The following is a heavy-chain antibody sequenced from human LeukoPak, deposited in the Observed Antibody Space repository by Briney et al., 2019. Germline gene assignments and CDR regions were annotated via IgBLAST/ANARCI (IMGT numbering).Heavy chain of an antibody. Sequence: SETLSLTCTVSGGSISSSSYYWGWIRQPPGKGLEWIGSIYYSGSTYYNPSLKSRVTISVDTSKNQFSLKLSSVTAADTAVYYCATTPTYCGGDCYPNWGQGTLVTVSS. J-gene: IGHJ4*02. CDR1: GGSISSSSYY. D-gene: IGHD2-21*02. V-gene: IGHV4-39*01. CDR2: IYYSGST. CDR3: ATTPTYCGGDCYPN.